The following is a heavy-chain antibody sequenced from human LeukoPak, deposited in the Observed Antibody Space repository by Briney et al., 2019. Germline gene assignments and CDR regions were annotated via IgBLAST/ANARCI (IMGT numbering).Heavy chain of an antibody. J-gene: IGHJ4*02. CDR1: GGSISGSSYY. D-gene: IGHD1-26*01. Sequence: PSETLSLTCTVSGGSISGSSYYWGWIRQPPGKGLEWIGSIYYSGSTYYNPSLKSRVTISVDTSKNQFSLKLSSVTAADTAVYYCARRTLSGSYHSEPFDYWGQGTLVTVSS. V-gene: IGHV4-39*01. CDR2: IYYSGST. CDR3: ARRTLSGSYHSEPFDY.